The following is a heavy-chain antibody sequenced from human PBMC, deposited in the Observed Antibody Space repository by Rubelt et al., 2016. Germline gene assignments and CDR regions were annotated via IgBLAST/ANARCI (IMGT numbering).Heavy chain of an antibody. D-gene: IGHD3-3*01. J-gene: IGHJ6*02. CDR3: ARGYYDFWSGYHYGMDV. CDR2: IHHRGST. Sequence: QVQLQQWGAGLLKPSETLSLTCAVYGGSFSGYYWSWIRQPPGKGLEWIGEIHHRGSTNYNPSLKGGVTISVDTSKNQFSLKLSSVTAADTAVYYCARGYYDFWSGYHYGMDVWGQGTTVTVSS. V-gene: IGHV4-34*01. CDR1: GGSFSGYY.